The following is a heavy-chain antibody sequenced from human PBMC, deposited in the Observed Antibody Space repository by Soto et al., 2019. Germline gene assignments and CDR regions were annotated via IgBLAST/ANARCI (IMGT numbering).Heavy chain of an antibody. D-gene: IGHD3-10*01. CDR1: GGSISSGGYY. CDR2: IYYSGRT. CDR3: ARDAPTMVRGVVTYYFAY. V-gene: IGHV4-31*03. Sequence: QVQLQESGPGLVKPSQTLSLTCTVSGGSISSGGYYWSWIRQHPGKGLEWIGYIYYSGRTYYNPSLKSRVTISVDTSKNRFSLKLSSVTAADTAVYYCARDAPTMVRGVVTYYFAYWGQGTLVTVSS. J-gene: IGHJ4*02.